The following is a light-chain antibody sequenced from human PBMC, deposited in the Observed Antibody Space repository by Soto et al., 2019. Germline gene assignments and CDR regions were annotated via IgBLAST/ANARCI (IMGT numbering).Light chain of an antibody. CDR2: EVS. CDR1: SSDVGAYNY. J-gene: IGLJ3*02. Sequence: QSALTLPASVSVSPGQSITISCTGTSSDVGAYNYVSWYQQHPGKAPKLMIYEVSNRPSGVSNRFSGSKSANTASLTISGLQAGDEADYYCSSYTSSSTWLFGGGTKLTVL. V-gene: IGLV2-14*03. CDR3: SSYTSSSTWL.